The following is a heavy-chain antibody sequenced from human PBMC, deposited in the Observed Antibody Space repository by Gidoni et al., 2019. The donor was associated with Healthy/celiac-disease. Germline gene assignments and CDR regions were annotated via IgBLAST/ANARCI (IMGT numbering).Heavy chain of an antibody. V-gene: IGHV4-59*01. CDR3: ARSIMITFGGVIVSLPDAFDI. D-gene: IGHD3-16*02. Sequence: TLSLTCPVSGGSISSYSVLWIRQPPAKGLEWIGYIYYSESTNYSPSLKSRVTISVDTSKNQFSLKLSSVTAADTAVYYCARSIMITFGGVIVSLPDAFDIWGQGTMVTVSS. CDR2: IYYSEST. CDR1: GGSISSYS. J-gene: IGHJ3*02.